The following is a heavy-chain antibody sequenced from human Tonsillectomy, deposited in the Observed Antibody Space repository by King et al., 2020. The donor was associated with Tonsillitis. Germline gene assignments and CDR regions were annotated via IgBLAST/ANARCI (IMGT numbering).Heavy chain of an antibody. D-gene: IGHD5-24*01. CDR1: GGSFSGYY. V-gene: IGHV4-34*01. CDR2: INHSGST. J-gene: IGHJ2*01. Sequence: VQLQQWGAGLLKPSETLSLTCAVYGGSFSGYYWSWIRQPPGKGLEWIGEINHSGSTNYNPSLKSRVTISVDTSKNQFSLKLSSVTAADTAVYYCARSGGRAGYKGRYFDLWGRGTLVTVSS. CDR3: ARSGGRAGYKGRYFDL.